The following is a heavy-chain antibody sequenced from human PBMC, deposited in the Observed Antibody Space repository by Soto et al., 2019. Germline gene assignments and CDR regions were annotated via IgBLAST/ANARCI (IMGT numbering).Heavy chain of an antibody. D-gene: IGHD2-15*01. Sequence: QLQLQESGPGLVKSSETLSLTCTVSGGSISSSSFYWDWIRQPPGKGLEWIGRIFYSGSTYYNPSLKSRATISFDTSKNQSPRKLSSVTAADTALYYCARLEGQAATFQHWGQGPLVTVSS. CDR2: IFYSGST. J-gene: IGHJ1*01. CDR1: GGSISSSSFY. CDR3: ARLEGQAATFQH. V-gene: IGHV4-39*01.